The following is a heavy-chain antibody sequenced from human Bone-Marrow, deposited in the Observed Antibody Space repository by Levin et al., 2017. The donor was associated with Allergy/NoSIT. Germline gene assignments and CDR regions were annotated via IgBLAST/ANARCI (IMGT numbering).Heavy chain of an antibody. D-gene: IGHD1-26*01. CDR2: INNDGSST. Sequence: LSLTCAASGFTFSGSWMHWVRQAPGEGLVWVSRINNDGSSTSYADSVKGRFTISRDNAKNTLYVQMNSLRAEDTAVYYCARVQAGGSRAFDIWGRGTLVTVSS. V-gene: IGHV3-74*01. CDR3: ARVQAGGSRAFDI. CDR1: GFTFSGSW. J-gene: IGHJ3*02.